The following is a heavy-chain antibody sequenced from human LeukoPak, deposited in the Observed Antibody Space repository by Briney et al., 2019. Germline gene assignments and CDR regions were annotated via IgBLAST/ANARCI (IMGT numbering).Heavy chain of an antibody. J-gene: IGHJ4*02. Sequence: SETLSLTCTVSGGSISSGGYYWSWIRQHPGKGLEWIGYIYYSGSTYYNPSLKSRVTISVDTSKNQFSLKLSSVTAADTAVYYCARDSVKTGTRGRYFDYWGQGTLVTVSS. CDR3: ARDSVKTGTRGRYFDY. CDR2: IYYSGST. V-gene: IGHV4-31*03. CDR1: GGSISSGGYY. D-gene: IGHD1-1*01.